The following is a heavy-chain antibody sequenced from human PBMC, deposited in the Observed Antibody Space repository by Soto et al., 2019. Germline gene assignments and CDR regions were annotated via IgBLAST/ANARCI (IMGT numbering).Heavy chain of an antibody. V-gene: IGHV3-48*02. CDR3: ATDRDYALNN. CDR2: MRPNSDPI. J-gene: IGHJ4*02. Sequence: GSLRLSCSTSGFAFSTSSMNWVRQAPGKGLEWVAYMRPNSDPIYYAGSVQGRFTISRDNARNLLYLQMNNLRDEDTAVYYCATDRDYALNNWGQGVVVTVSS. CDR1: GFAFSTSS. D-gene: IGHD4-17*01.